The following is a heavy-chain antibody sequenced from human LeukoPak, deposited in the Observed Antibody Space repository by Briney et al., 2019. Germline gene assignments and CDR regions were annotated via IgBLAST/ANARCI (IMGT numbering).Heavy chain of an antibody. V-gene: IGHV6-1*01. CDR2: TYYRSKWYN. Sequence: SQTLSLTCAISGDSVSSNSAAWNWIRQSPSRGLEWLGRTYYRSKWYNDYAVSVKSRITINPDTSKNQFSLKLSSVTAADTAVYYCARRIPPVRGVRGWFDPWGQGTLVTVSS. CDR1: GDSVSSNSAA. J-gene: IGHJ5*02. D-gene: IGHD3-10*01. CDR3: ARRIPPVRGVRGWFDP.